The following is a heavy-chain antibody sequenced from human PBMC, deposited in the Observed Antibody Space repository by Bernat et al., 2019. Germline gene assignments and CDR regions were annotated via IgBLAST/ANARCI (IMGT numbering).Heavy chain of an antibody. V-gene: IGHV3-33*01. CDR3: ARDRGVEAARHYYYYGMDV. D-gene: IGHD6-6*01. Sequence: QVQLVESGGGVVQPGRSLRLSCAASGFTFSSYGKHWVRQAPGKGLEWVAVIWYDGSNKYYADSVKGRFTISRDNSKNTLYLQMNSLRAEDTAVYYCARDRGVEAARHYYYYGMDVWGQGTTVTVSS. CDR2: IWYDGSNK. J-gene: IGHJ6*02. CDR1: GFTFSSYG.